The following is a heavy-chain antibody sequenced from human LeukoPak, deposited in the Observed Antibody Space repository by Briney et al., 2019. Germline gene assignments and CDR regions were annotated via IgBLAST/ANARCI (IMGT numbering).Heavy chain of an antibody. J-gene: IGHJ4*02. Sequence: GGSLRLSCAASGFTFSSYEMNWVRQAPGKGLEWVSYISSSGSTIHYADSVKGRFTISRDNAKNSLYLQMNSLRAEDTAVYYCAGLPSPSSSGYWGQGTLVTVSS. D-gene: IGHD6-19*01. CDR2: ISSSGSTI. CDR3: AGLPSPSSSGY. V-gene: IGHV3-48*03. CDR1: GFTFSSYE.